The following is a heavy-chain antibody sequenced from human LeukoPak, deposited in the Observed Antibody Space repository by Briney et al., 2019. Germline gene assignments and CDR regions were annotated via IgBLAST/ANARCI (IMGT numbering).Heavy chain of an antibody. D-gene: IGHD3-10*01. V-gene: IGHV1-69*04. Sequence: ASVMVSCKASGGTFSSYAISWVRQAPGQGLEWMGRIIPILGIANYAQKFQGRVTITADKSTSTAYMELSSLRSEDTAVYYCARVARITMVRGENWFDPWGQGTLVTVSS. J-gene: IGHJ5*02. CDR1: GGTFSSYA. CDR3: ARVARITMVRGENWFDP. CDR2: IIPILGIA.